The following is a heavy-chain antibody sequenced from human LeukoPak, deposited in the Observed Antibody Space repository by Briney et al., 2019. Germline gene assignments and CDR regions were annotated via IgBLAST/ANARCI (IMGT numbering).Heavy chain of an antibody. D-gene: IGHD3-10*01. V-gene: IGHV4-34*01. Sequence: PSETLSLTCAVYGGSFSGYYWGWIRQPPGKGLEWIGEINHSGSTNYNPSLKSRVTISVDTSKNQFSLKLSSVTAADTAVYYCARLPRRMVRGVIKYWYFDLWGRGTLVTVSS. CDR3: ARLPRRMVRGVIKYWYFDL. J-gene: IGHJ2*01. CDR1: GGSFSGYY. CDR2: INHSGST.